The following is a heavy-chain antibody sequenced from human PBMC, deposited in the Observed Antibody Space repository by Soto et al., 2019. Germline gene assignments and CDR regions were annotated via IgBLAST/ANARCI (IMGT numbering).Heavy chain of an antibody. CDR3: VKGGGLDD. V-gene: IGHV3-23*01. CDR1: GFPFSTYE. Sequence: EVQLLESGGGLIQPGGSLRLSCAASGFPFSTYEMTWARQSPGKGLEWVAFITSSGGPTYYADSVRGRFTISRDNSKNRLDLQMDRLRVEDTARYDCVKGGGLDDWGQGTLVTVSS. D-gene: IGHD6-19*01. CDR2: ITSSGGPT. J-gene: IGHJ4*02.